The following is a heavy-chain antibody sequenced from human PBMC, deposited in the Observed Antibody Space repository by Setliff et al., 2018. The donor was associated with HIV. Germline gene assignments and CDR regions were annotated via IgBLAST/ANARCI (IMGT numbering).Heavy chain of an antibody. V-gene: IGHV5-51*01. D-gene: IGHD1-26*01. CDR1: GYSFTSLW. Sequence: PGESLKISCKGSGYSFTSLWIGWVRQIPGKGLEWMGVIFPDDSDTRVSPPFQGQVTLSADKAISTAYLQWSSLKASDTGMYYCARAGRGGGSYWTFDYWGQGTLVTVSS. CDR3: ARAGRGGGSYWTFDY. J-gene: IGHJ4*02. CDR2: IFPDDSDT.